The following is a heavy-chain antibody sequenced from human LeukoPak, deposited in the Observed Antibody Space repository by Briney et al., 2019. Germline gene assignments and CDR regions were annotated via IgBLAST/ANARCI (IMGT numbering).Heavy chain of an antibody. CDR3: ARGAHRYSGSYYL. V-gene: IGHV1-18*01. CDR2: ISAYNGNT. D-gene: IGHD1-26*01. J-gene: IGHJ5*02. Sequence: ASVKVSCKASGYTFTSYGISWVRQAPGQGLEWMGWISAYNGNTNYAQKFQGRVTMTRDTSISTAYMELSRLRSDDTAVYYCARGAHRYSGSYYLWGQGTLVTVSS. CDR1: GYTFTSYG.